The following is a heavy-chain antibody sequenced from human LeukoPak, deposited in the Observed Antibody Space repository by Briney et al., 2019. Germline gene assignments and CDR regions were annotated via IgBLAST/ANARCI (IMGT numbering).Heavy chain of an antibody. CDR3: AKDWGYDILTGYPH. D-gene: IGHD3-9*01. J-gene: IGHJ4*02. V-gene: IGHV3-21*04. CDR1: GFTFSTYT. Sequence: GGSLRLSCAASGFTFSTYTMNWVRQAPGKGLEWVASISSSTTYMYYADSLKGRFTISRDNAKNSLYLQMNSLRAEDTAVYYCAKDWGYDILTGYPHWGQGTLVTVSS. CDR2: ISSSTTYM.